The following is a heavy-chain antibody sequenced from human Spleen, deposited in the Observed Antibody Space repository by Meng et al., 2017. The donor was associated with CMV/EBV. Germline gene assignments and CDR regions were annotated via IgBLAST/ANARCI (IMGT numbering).Heavy chain of an antibody. D-gene: IGHD2-2*01. Sequence: ASVKVSCKASGYTFAGYHVHWVRQAPGQGLEWMGWINANSGDTDYAQKFQGRVTVTRDTSISTAYMELTRLRSDDTAVYYCARGYCGSTSCNDAFDIWGQGTMVTVSS. CDR1: GYTFAGYH. J-gene: IGHJ3*02. CDR3: ARGYCGSTSCNDAFDI. V-gene: IGHV1-2*02. CDR2: INANSGDT.